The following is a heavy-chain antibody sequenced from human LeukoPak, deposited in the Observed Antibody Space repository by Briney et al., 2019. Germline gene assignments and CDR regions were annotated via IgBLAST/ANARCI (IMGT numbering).Heavy chain of an antibody. CDR3: AREVGSGRWRPDY. V-gene: IGHV3-7*04. D-gene: IGHD6-19*01. J-gene: IGHJ4*02. CDR1: GFIFSSYW. CDR2: IGSEK. Sequence: PGASLRLSCAASGFIFSSYWMSWVRQAPGKGLEWVAKIGSEKYYIDSVKGRFTISRDNAKNSLYLQMNGLRAEDTAVYYCAREVGSGRWRPDYWGQGTLVTVSS.